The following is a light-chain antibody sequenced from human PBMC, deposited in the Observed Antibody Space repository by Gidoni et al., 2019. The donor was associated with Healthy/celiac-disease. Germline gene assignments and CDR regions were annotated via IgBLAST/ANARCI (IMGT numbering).Light chain of an antibody. V-gene: IGKV2-28*01. Sequence: DIVMTQSPLSLPATPGEPASISCRSSQSLLHSNGYNYLDWYLQKPGQSPQLLIYLGSNRASGVPDRFSGSGSGTDFPLKISRVEAEDVGVYYCMQALQTPATFGQGTRLEIK. CDR1: QSLLHSNGYNY. CDR3: MQALQTPAT. J-gene: IGKJ5*01. CDR2: LGS.